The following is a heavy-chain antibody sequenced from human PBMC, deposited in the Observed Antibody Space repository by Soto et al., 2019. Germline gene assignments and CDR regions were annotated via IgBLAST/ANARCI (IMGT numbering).Heavy chain of an antibody. V-gene: IGHV4-34*01. CDR2: INHSGST. J-gene: IGHJ6*02. D-gene: IGHD2-21*01. CDR1: GGSFSGYY. CDR3: AREALGDIVVVKGPMDV. Sequence: SETLSLTCAVYGGSFSGYYWSWIRQPPGKGLEWIGEINHSGSTNYNPSLKSRVTISVDTSKNQFSLKLSSVTAADTAVYYCAREALGDIVVVKGPMDVWGQGTTVTVSS.